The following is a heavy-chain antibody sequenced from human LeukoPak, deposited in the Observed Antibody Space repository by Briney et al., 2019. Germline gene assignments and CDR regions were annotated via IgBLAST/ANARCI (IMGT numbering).Heavy chain of an antibody. J-gene: IGHJ3*02. CDR1: GGSISSSSYY. Sequence: PSETLSLTCTVSGGSISSSSYYWGWIRHPPGKGLEWIGSIYYSGSTYYNPSLKSRVTISVDTSKNQFSLKLSSVTAADTAVYYCARRGASSGYYYGAFDIWGQGTMVTVSS. V-gene: IGHV4-39*01. D-gene: IGHD3-22*01. CDR2: IYYSGST. CDR3: ARRGASSGYYYGAFDI.